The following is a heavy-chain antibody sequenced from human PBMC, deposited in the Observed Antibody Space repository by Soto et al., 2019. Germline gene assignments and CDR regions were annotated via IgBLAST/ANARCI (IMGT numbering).Heavy chain of an antibody. CDR2: ISYDGSNK. Sequence: PGGSLRLSCAASGFTFSSYGMHWVRQAPGKGLEWVAVISYDGSNKYYADSVKGRFTISRDNSKNTLYLQMNSLRAEDTAVYYCAKDREWELLVGGFQHWGQGTLVTVSS. CDR3: AKDREWELLVGGFQH. V-gene: IGHV3-30*18. CDR1: GFTFSSYG. D-gene: IGHD1-26*01. J-gene: IGHJ1*01.